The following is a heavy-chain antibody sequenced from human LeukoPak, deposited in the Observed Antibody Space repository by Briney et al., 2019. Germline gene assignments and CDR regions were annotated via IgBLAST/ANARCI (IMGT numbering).Heavy chain of an antibody. CDR3: ARVGSSWVTIDS. D-gene: IGHD6-13*01. Sequence: GGSLRLSCAASGFTFSNYEMNWVRQAPGKGLEWLSYISSVGSMRYYADSVKGRFTISRDNAKNSLYLQMNSLRAVDTAVYYCARVGSSWVTIDSWGQGTLVTVSS. CDR1: GFTFSNYE. J-gene: IGHJ4*02. CDR2: ISSVGSMR. V-gene: IGHV3-48*03.